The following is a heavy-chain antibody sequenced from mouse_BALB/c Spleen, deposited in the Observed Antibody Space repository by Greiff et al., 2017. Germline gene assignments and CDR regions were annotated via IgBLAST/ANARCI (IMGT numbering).Heavy chain of an antibody. Sequence: QVQLQQSGAELARPGASVKLSCKASGYTFTSYWMQWVKQRPGQGLEWIGAIYPGDGDTRYTQKFKGKATLTADKSSSTAYMQLSSLASEDSAVYYCARGEITTVGAMDYWGQGTSVTVSS. CDR3: ARGEITTVGAMDY. D-gene: IGHD1-1*01. V-gene: IGHV1-87*01. J-gene: IGHJ4*01. CDR1: GYTFTSYW. CDR2: IYPGDGDT.